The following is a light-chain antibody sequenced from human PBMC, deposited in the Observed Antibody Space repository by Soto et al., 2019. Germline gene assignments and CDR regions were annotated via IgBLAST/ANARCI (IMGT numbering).Light chain of an antibody. Sequence: IQMTQSPSTLSASWGDRVTMTCRASQTLDRDYLAWYQQKPGKAPNLLIYKASTLESGVPSRFSGGGSGTAFTLTISSLQPDALATYYCHQYDSYPRTFGQGTKGDLK. CDR1: QTLDRDY. CDR3: HQYDSYPRT. CDR2: KAS. V-gene: IGKV1-5*03. J-gene: IGKJ1*01.